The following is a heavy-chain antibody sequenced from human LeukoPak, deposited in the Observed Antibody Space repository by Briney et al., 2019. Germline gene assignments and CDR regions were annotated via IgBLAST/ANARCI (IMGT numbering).Heavy chain of an antibody. J-gene: IGHJ4*02. D-gene: IGHD3-16*02. CDR1: GYTSTNYA. V-gene: IGHV7-4-1*02. CDR2: IHPSTGNP. Sequence: GASVKVSCKASGYTSTNYAMNWVRQAPGQGLEWMGWIHPSTGNPTYAQGFTGRFVFSLDTSVSTTCLQISSLKAEDTAVYYCARAFQSLGGLSLPDYWGQGTLVTVSS. CDR3: ARAFQSLGGLSLPDY.